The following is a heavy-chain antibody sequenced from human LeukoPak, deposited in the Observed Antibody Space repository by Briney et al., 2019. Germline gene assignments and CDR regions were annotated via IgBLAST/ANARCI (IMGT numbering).Heavy chain of an antibody. V-gene: IGHV4-34*01. CDR1: GGSFSGYY. Sequence: PSETLSLTCAVYGGSFSGYYWSWIRQPPGKGLEWIGEINHSGSTNYNPSLKSRVIISVDTSKNQFSLKLSSVTAADTAVYYCARGRSARGRGVAAAGSPRQRFDYWGQGTLVTVSS. D-gene: IGHD6-13*01. CDR2: INHSGST. CDR3: ARGRSARGRGVAAAGSPRQRFDY. J-gene: IGHJ4*02.